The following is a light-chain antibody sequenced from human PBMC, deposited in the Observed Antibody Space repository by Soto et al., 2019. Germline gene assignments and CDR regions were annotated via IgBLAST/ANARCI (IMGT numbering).Light chain of an antibody. CDR1: QSVSSY. CDR2: DAS. J-gene: IGKJ5*01. CDR3: QQRSNWPPRT. Sequence: EIVLTQSPATLSFSPGERATLSCRASQSVSSYLAWYQQKPGQAPRLLIYDASNRATGIPARFSGSGSGTDFTLTISSLEPEDFAVYYCQQRSNWPPRTFGQGTRLEIK. V-gene: IGKV3-11*01.